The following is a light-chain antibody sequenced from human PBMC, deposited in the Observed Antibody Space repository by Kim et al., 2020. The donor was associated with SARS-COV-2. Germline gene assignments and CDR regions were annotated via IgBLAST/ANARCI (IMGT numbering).Light chain of an antibody. CDR3: QHYSRFPYT. V-gene: IGKV1-5*03. CDR1: QNIDNW. Sequence: DIQITQSPSTLSASVGDRVTITCRASQNIDNWLAWYQQKPGRAPNLLIYLASTLENGVPSRFSGSGSGTEFTLTITSLQPDDFATYYCQHYSRFPYTFGQGTRLEIK. CDR2: LAS. J-gene: IGKJ2*01.